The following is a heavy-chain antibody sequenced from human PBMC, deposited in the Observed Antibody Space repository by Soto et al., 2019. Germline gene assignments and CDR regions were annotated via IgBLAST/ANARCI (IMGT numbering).Heavy chain of an antibody. J-gene: IGHJ4*02. CDR3: AKGYSDSPKNSFDS. Sequence: GGSLRLSCAASGFTFNNFAMSWFRHAPGMGLEWGSTGSGRSATTYSADSVKGRFTISRDNSKNTLLLQMNRLRAEDTAVYFCAKGYSDSPKNSFDSWGQGALVTVSS. CDR2: GSGRSATT. D-gene: IGHD5-12*01. CDR1: GFTFNNFA. V-gene: IGHV3-23*01.